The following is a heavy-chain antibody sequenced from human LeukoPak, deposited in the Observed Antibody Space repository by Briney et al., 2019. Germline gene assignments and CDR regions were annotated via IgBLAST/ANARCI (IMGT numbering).Heavy chain of an antibody. J-gene: IGHJ4*02. D-gene: IGHD3-22*01. CDR2: IIPILGIA. V-gene: IGHV1-69*04. Sequence: SVKVSCKASGGTFSSYAISWVRQAPGQGLEWMGRIIPILGIANYAQKFQGRVTITADKSTSTAYMELSSLRSEDTAVYYCAMGYYDSSGYYSFDYWGQGTLVTVSS. CDR3: AMGYYDSSGYYSFDY. CDR1: GGTFSSYA.